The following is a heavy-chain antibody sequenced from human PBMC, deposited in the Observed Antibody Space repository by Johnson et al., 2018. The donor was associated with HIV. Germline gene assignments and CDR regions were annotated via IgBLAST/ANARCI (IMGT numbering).Heavy chain of an antibody. Sequence: QVQLVESGGGVVQPGRSLRLSCAASGFTFSSYGMHWVRQAPGQGLEWVAVIWYDGSNKYYVDSVKGRFTISRDNAKNSLYLQMNSLRAEDTAVYYCAREFRYSSSPAHYAFDIWGQGTMVTVSS. CDR1: GFTFSSYG. CDR3: AREFRYSSSPAHYAFDI. V-gene: IGHV3-33*01. D-gene: IGHD6-6*01. J-gene: IGHJ3*02. CDR2: IWYDGSNK.